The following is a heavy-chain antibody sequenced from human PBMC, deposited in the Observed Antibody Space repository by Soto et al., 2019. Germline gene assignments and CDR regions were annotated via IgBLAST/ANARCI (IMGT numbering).Heavy chain of an antibody. CDR2: IYHSGST. J-gene: IGHJ4*02. Sequence: SEPLSLTCAVFGGSISGCNGWSCVRQPAGTGLEWIGEIYHSGSTNYNPSLKSRVTIAVDKSKNLFSLKLNSVTAADTAVYYCANRRATPLVYWGQGTLVTISS. CDR1: GGSISGCNG. CDR3: ANRRATPLVY. V-gene: IGHV4-4*02.